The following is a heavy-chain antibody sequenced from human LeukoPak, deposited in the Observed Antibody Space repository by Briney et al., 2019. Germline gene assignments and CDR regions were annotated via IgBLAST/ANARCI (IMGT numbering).Heavy chain of an antibody. Sequence: KASETLSLTCTVSGGSIRSYYWNWIRQPPGKGLEWIGYIYDSGTTNYNPSLKSRVTMSVDSSKSQFSLKLTSVTAADTAVYYCARSVVVTATLRYHYGMDVWGQGTTVTVSS. CDR2: IYDSGTT. J-gene: IGHJ6*02. D-gene: IGHD2-21*02. CDR1: GGSIRSYY. V-gene: IGHV4-59*01. CDR3: ARSVVVTATLRYHYGMDV.